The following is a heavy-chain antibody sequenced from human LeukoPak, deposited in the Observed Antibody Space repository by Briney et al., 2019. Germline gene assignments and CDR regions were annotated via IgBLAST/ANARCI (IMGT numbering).Heavy chain of an antibody. CDR2: IYYSGST. CDR1: GGSISSYY. CDR3: ARVAPGIAAAGPNYYYYYYMDV. Sequence: PSETLSLTCTVSGGSISSYYWSWIRQPPGQGLEWIGYIYYSGSTNYNPSLKGRVTISVDTSKNQFSLELSSVTAAGTAVYYCARVAPGIAAAGPNYYYYYYMDVWGKGTTVTISS. V-gene: IGHV4-59*01. D-gene: IGHD6-13*01. J-gene: IGHJ6*03.